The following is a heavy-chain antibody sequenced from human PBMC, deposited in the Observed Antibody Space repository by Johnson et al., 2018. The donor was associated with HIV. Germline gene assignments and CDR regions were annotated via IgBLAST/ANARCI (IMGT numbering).Heavy chain of an antibody. CDR2: ISSSGSTI. CDR3: ATYSSSWYKGGYSFDI. CDR1: GFTFSDYY. V-gene: IGHV3-11*04. J-gene: IGHJ3*02. Sequence: SLRLSCAVSGFTFSDYYMSWIRQAPGKGLEWVSYISSSGSTIYYADSVKGRFTISRDNAKNSLYLQMNSLRAEDTAVYYCATYSSSWYKGGYSFDIWGQGTMVTVSA. D-gene: IGHD6-13*01.